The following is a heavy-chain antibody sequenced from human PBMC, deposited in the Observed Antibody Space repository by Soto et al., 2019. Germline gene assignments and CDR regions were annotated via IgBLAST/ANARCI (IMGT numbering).Heavy chain of an antibody. CDR1: GGTFSSDA. Sequence: SVKVSCTASGGTFSSDAISWVREAPGQGLEWMGGIIPIFGTANYAQKFQGRVTITADKSTSTAYMELSSLRSEDTAVYYCARVKSRYFDWSIGGGYYYYGMDVWGQGTTVTVSS. D-gene: IGHD3-9*01. CDR2: IIPIFGTA. V-gene: IGHV1-69*06. J-gene: IGHJ6*02. CDR3: ARVKSRYFDWSIGGGYYYYGMDV.